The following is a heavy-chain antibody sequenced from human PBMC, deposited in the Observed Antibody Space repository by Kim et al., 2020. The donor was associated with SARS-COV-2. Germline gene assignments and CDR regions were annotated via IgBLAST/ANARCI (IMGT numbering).Heavy chain of an antibody. V-gene: IGHV3-9*01. CDR1: GFTVDEHA. CDR2: IMWDSSRV. J-gene: IGHJ6*02. CDR3: VKDITPGGADV. D-gene: IGHD2-15*01. Sequence: GGSLRLSCADSGFTVDEHAMHWVRQAPGKGLEWVSAIMWDSSRVGYADSVKGRFTISMDNAKKSLFLQMNILRPEDTALYYCVKDITPGGADVWGQGTTVTVSS.